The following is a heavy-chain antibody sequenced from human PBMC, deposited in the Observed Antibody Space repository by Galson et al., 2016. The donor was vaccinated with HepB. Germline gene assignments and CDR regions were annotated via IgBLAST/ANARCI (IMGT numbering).Heavy chain of an antibody. CDR3: ARVGDDDNTWIQLWSNYYYYGMDV. J-gene: IGHJ6*02. V-gene: IGHV3-30-3*01. Sequence: SLRLSCAASGFTFSNYAMHWVRQAPGKGLEWVAVIPYDGSNKNYADSVKGRFTISRDNSKNTLYLQMNSLRAEDTAVYYCARVGDDDNTWIQLWSNYYYYGMDVWGQGTTVTVSS. D-gene: IGHD5-18*01. CDR2: IPYDGSNK. CDR1: GFTFSNYA.